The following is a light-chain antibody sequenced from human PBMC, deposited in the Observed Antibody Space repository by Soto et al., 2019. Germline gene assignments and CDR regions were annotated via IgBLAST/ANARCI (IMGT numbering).Light chain of an antibody. CDR3: SQYTTSSTREKV. CDR1: SSNVGGYNY. CDR2: GVT. V-gene: IGLV2-14*01. J-gene: IGLJ1*01. Sequence: QSALTQPPSVSGSPGQSITISCTGTSSNVGGYNYVSWYQQHPGKAPKLIIYGVTTPPSGVVPPFSGSKSGRTAPLPIPGLQPDDDADYYCSQYTTSSTREKVVVTGTKLTVL.